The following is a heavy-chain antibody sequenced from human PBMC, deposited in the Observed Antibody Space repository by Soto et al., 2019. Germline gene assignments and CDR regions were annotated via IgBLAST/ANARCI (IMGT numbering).Heavy chain of an antibody. J-gene: IGHJ4*01. D-gene: IGHD3-22*01. CDR2: IYPGDSEV. Sequence: PGESLKISCQGSGYSFSSNWIGWVRQRPGKGLEWMGIIYPGDSEVKYSPSFRGQVTISVDTSISTAYLQWSSLKATDTAMYYCARHLYESSGYRYFDLWGHGTLVTVSS. CDR3: ARHLYESSGYRYFDL. V-gene: IGHV5-51*01. CDR1: GYSFSSNW.